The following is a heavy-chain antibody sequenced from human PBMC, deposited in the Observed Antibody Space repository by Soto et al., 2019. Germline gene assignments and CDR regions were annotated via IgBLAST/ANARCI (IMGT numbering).Heavy chain of an antibody. Sequence: ASVKVSCKASGYTFTNYAILWVRQAPGQRLEWMAWISAGDGETKYSQKFQGRVTITRDTSASTAYMELSSLRSEDTAVYYCARWTTVTSPFTFDIWGQGTMVTVPS. CDR3: ARWTTVTSPFTFDI. V-gene: IGHV1-3*01. D-gene: IGHD4-17*01. J-gene: IGHJ3*02. CDR2: ISAGDGET. CDR1: GYTFTNYA.